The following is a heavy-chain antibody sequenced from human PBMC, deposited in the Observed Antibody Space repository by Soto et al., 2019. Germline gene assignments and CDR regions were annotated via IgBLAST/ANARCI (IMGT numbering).Heavy chain of an antibody. V-gene: IGHV1-3*01. D-gene: IGHD3-22*01. J-gene: IGHJ4*02. CDR3: ARTSGYYFFDS. Sequence: ASVKVSCKASGYTFISYAMHWVRQAPGQRLEWMGWINAANGNTKYSQKFQGRVTITRDTSASTAYMELSSLRSEDTAVYYCARTSGYYFFDSWGQGTLVTV. CDR1: GYTFISYA. CDR2: INAANGNT.